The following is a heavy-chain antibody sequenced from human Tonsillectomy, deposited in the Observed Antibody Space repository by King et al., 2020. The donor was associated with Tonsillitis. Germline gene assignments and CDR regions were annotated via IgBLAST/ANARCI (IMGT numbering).Heavy chain of an antibody. Sequence: VQLVQSGAEVKKPGSSVKVSCKASGGTLSSYAISWVRQAPGQGLEWMGGIIPMFGTANYAQRFQGRVTITADKSTSTAYMELSSLTSDETAVYYCARDWNFDIMVRRVKDAFDIWGQGTMVTVSS. CDR1: GGTLSSYA. V-gene: IGHV1-69*14. CDR3: ARDWNFDIMVRRVKDAFDI. CDR2: IIPMFGTA. D-gene: IGHD3-10*01. J-gene: IGHJ3*02.